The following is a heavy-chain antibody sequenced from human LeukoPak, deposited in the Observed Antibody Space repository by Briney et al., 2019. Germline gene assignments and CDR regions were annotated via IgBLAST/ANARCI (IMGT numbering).Heavy chain of an antibody. CDR1: GGSISSYY. CDR3: ARDTNTNVETGGFDY. Sequence: SETLSLTCTVSGGSISSYYWSWIQQPAGKGLEWIGRIYTSGSTNYNPSLKSRVTMSVDTSKNQFSLKLSSVTAADTAVYYCARDTNTNVETGGFDYWGQGTLVTVSS. J-gene: IGHJ4*02. CDR2: IYTSGST. V-gene: IGHV4-4*07. D-gene: IGHD7-27*01.